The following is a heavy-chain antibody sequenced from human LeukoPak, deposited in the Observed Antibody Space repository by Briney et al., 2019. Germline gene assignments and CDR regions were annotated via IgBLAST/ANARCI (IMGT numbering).Heavy chain of an antibody. CDR1: GGSFSGYY. CDR2: INHSGST. J-gene: IGHJ5*02. D-gene: IGHD4-17*01. CDR3: ARPTTVTTQGFDP. V-gene: IGHV4-34*01. Sequence: SETLSLTCAVYGGSFSGYYWSWIRQPPGKGLEWIGEINHSGSTNYNPSLKSRVTISVDTSKNQFSLKLSSVAAADTAVYYCARPTTVTTQGFDPWGQGTLVTVSS.